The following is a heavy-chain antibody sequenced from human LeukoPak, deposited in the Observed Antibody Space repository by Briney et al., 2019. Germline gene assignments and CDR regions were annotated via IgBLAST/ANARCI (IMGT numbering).Heavy chain of an antibody. Sequence: PGGSLRLSCAVSGFTFSSYSMNWVRQAPGKGLEWVSSISSSSSYIYYADSVKGRFTISRDNAKNSLYLQMNSLRAEDTAVYYCARGVMEAVAGFDYWGQGTLVTVSS. D-gene: IGHD6-19*01. V-gene: IGHV3-21*01. CDR3: ARGVMEAVAGFDY. J-gene: IGHJ4*02. CDR1: GFTFSSYS. CDR2: ISSSSSYI.